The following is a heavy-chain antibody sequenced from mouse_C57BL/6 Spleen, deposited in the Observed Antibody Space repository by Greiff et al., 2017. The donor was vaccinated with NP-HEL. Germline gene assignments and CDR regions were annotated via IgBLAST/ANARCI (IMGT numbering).Heavy chain of an antibody. V-gene: IGHV1-50*01. J-gene: IGHJ3*01. Sequence: VQLQQPGAELVKPGASVKLSCKASGYTFTSYWMQWVKQRPGQGLEWIGEIDPSDSYTNYNQKFKGKATLTVDTSSSTAYMQLSSLTSEDSAVYYCARGGYYDYDGFFAYWGQGTLVTVSA. CDR2: IDPSDSYT. D-gene: IGHD2-4*01. CDR1: GYTFTSYW. CDR3: ARGGYYDYDGFFAY.